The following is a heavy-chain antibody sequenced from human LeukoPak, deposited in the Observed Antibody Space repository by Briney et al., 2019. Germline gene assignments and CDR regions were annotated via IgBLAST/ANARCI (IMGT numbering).Heavy chain of an antibody. J-gene: IGHJ6*03. D-gene: IGHD1-26*01. Sequence: SETLSLTCAVYGGSYSGYYWSWIRQPPGKGLEWIGEINHSGSTNYNPSLKSRVTISVDTSKNQFSLKLSSVTAADTAVYYCARDTNYYYMGVWGKGTTVTVSS. CDR1: GGSYSGYY. CDR2: INHSGST. V-gene: IGHV4-34*01. CDR3: ARDTNYYYMGV.